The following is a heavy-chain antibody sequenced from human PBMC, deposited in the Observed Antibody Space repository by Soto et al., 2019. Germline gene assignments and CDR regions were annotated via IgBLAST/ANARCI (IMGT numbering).Heavy chain of an antibody. CDR3: ARGFGGVSLDYLDF. CDR1: NGSINAAGHF. CDR2: IYYTGST. J-gene: IGHJ4*02. D-gene: IGHD3-16*01. Sequence: PSQILSHPRSVSNGSINAAGHFWSWLRQHPGKGLEWLGYIYYTGSTYYSPALQRRAVFSIDTSKTRFSLKLTSVTAADTAVYYCARGFGGVSLDYLDFWAQGTQVTVSS. V-gene: IGHV4-31*02.